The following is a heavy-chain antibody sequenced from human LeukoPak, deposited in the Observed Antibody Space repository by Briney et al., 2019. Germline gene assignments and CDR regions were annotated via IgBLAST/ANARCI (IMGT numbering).Heavy chain of an antibody. Sequence: ASVKVSCKASGGTFSSYAISWVRQAPGQGLEWMGGIIPIFGTANYAQKFQGRVTITADESTSTAYMELSSLRSEDTAVYYCARVADPLGTPQIGYGWFDPWGQGTLVTVSS. J-gene: IGHJ5*02. V-gene: IGHV1-69*13. CDR3: ARVADPLGTPQIGYGWFDP. CDR1: GGTFSSYA. D-gene: IGHD1-1*01. CDR2: IIPIFGTA.